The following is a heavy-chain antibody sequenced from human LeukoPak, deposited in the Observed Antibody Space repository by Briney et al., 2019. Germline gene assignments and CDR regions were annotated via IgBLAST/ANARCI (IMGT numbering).Heavy chain of an antibody. J-gene: IGHJ4*02. CDR1: GGSISSYY. V-gene: IGHV4-59*01. D-gene: IGHD1-26*01. CDR2: IYYSGST. CDR3: TSWDQGLGY. Sequence: SETLSLTCTVSGGSISSYYWSWIRQPPGKGLEWVGYIYYSGSTNYNPSLKSRVTISVDTSKNQFSLKLSSVTAADTAVYYCTSWDQGLGYWGQGTLVTVSS.